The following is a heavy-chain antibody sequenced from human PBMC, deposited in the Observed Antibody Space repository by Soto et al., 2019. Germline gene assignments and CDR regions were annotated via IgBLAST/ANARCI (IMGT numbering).Heavy chain of an antibody. D-gene: IGHD6-13*01. CDR2: VTGRTGVT. CDR3: AKHLPCKEKQLVWDDAFHM. J-gene: IGHJ3*02. CDR1: GFTFSNYA. V-gene: IGHV3-23*01. Sequence: EVQLLESGGGLVQPGGSLRLSCAASGFTFSNYAMSWVRQAPGKGLEWVSVVTGRTGVTYYADSVMGRFTISRDNSKDTLYLQMNSLCAEDTAVYFCAKHLPCKEKQLVWDDAFHMWGQGAMLTVSS.